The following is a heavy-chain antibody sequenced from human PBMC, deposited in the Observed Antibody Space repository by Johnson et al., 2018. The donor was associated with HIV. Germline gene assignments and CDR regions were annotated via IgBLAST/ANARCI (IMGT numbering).Heavy chain of an antibody. CDR1: ALSFSGYA. CDR3: AKDQLVGATYAAFDI. D-gene: IGHD1-26*01. V-gene: IGHV3-NL1*01. Sequence: VQLVESGGGVVQPGRSLRLSYTSALSFSGYAMHWVRQAPGKGLEWVSVINWNGGSTDYADSVKGRFTISRDNAKNSLYLQMNSLRPEDTAVYYCAKDQLVGATYAAFDIWGQGTMVTVSS. J-gene: IGHJ3*02. CDR2: INWNGGST.